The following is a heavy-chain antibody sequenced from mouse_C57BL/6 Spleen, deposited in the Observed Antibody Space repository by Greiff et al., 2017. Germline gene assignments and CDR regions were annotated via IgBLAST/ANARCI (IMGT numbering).Heavy chain of an antibody. CDR3: ARSYYGSSLLYFDY. CDR2: INPNYGTT. D-gene: IGHD1-1*01. Sequence: VQLQQSGPELVKPGASVKISCKASGYSFTDYNMNWVKQSNGKSLEWIGVINPNYGTTSYNQKFKGKATLTVDQSSSTAYMQLNRMTAEDAAVYCGARSYYGSSLLYFDYWGQGTTLTVAS. J-gene: IGHJ2*01. V-gene: IGHV1-39*01. CDR1: GYSFTDYN.